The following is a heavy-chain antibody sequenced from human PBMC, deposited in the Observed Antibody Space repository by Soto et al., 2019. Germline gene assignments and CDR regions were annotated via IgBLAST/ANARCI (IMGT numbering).Heavy chain of an antibody. CDR3: ARNHRGATDDFDI. V-gene: IGHV1-18*01. CDR1: GYTFTSFG. CDR2: ISAYNGNR. Sequence: QVQLVQSGAEVKKPGASVKVSCKASGYTFTSFGISWVRQAPGQGLEWMGWISAYNGNRNYAENLQSRVTTTTGTSTSTAYMEQRSLRSADTAVYYCARNHRGATDDFDIWGQGTMVTVSS. D-gene: IGHD2-15*01. J-gene: IGHJ3*02.